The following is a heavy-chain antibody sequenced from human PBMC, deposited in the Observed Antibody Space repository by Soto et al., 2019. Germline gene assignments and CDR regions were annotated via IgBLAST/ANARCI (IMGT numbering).Heavy chain of an antibody. J-gene: IGHJ4*02. CDR2: IYYSGRT. CDR3: ARQEDSQIYYFDY. Sequence: QLQLQESGPGLVKSSETLSLTCTVSGGSISSRSYYWGWIRQPPGKGLEWIGSIYYSGRTYYNPSLKSRVTISVDTSKNQFSLKLTSVTAADTAVYYCARQEDSQIYYFDYWGQGTLVTVSS. CDR1: GGSISSRSYY. V-gene: IGHV4-39*01.